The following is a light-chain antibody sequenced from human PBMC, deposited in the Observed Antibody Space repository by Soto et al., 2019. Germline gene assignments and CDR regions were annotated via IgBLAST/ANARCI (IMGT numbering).Light chain of an antibody. CDR3: QQYGSSPRT. V-gene: IGKV3-20*01. CDR2: GAS. CDR1: QSVSSSY. Sequence: IVLTQSPGTLSLSPGERATLSCRASQSVSSSYLAWYQQKPGQAPRLLIYGASSRATSIPDRFSGSGSGTDFTLTISRLEPEDFAVYYCQQYGSSPRTFGQGTKVDIK. J-gene: IGKJ1*01.